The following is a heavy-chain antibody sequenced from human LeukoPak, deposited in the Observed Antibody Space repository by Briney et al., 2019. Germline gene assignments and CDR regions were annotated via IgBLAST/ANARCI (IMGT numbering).Heavy chain of an antibody. Sequence: PSETLSLTCTVSGGSISTYYWSWLRQPPGKGLEWIGYIYYSGSTNYNPSLKSRVTISVDTSKNQFSLKLSSVTAADTAVYYCARSDYSNYYFDYWGQGTLVTVSS. J-gene: IGHJ4*02. CDR3: ARSDYSNYYFDY. D-gene: IGHD4-11*01. CDR2: IYYSGST. V-gene: IGHV4-59*01. CDR1: GGSISTYY.